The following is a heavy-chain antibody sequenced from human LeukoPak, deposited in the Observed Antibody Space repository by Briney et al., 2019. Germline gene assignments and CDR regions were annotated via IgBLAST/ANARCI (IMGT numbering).Heavy chain of an antibody. CDR2: ISYDGSNK. D-gene: IGHD3-9*01. CDR1: GFTFSSYA. V-gene: IGHV3-30-3*02. Sequence: GGSLRLSCAASGFTFSSYAMHWVRQAPGKGLEWVAVISYDGSNKYYADSVKGRFTISRDNSKNTLYLQMNSLRAEDTAVYYCAKWGGRYFDWAYLDYWGQGTLVTVSS. CDR3: AKWGGRYFDWAYLDY. J-gene: IGHJ4*02.